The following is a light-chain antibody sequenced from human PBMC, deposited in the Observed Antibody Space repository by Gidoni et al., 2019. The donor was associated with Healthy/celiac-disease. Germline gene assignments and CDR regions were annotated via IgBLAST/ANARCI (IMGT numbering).Light chain of an antibody. CDR3: QQYNSYSRP. Sequence: DIQMTQSPSTLSASVGDRVTITCRASQSISSWLAWYQQKPGKAPKLLIYDTSSLESGVPSRFSGSGSGTEFTLTISSLQPDDFATYYCQQYNSYSRPFXQXTKVEIK. CDR2: DTS. J-gene: IGKJ1*01. V-gene: IGKV1-5*01. CDR1: QSISSW.